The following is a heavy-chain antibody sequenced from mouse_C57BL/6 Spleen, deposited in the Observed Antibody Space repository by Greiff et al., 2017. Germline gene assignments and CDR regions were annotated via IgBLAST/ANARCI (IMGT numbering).Heavy chain of an antibody. CDR1: GYTFTSYW. CDR3: ANLLRAMDY. CDR2: IDPSDSYT. J-gene: IGHJ4*01. Sequence: VQLQQPGAELVRPGTSVKLSCKASGYTFTSYWMHWVKQRPGQGLEWIGVIDPSDSYTNYNQKFKGKATLTVDTSSSTAYMQLSSLTSEDSAVYYCANLLRAMDYWGQGTSVTVSS. D-gene: IGHD1-1*01. V-gene: IGHV1-59*01.